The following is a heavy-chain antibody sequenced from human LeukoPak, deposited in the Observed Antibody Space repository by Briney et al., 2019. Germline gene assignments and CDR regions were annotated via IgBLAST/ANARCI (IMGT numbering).Heavy chain of an antibody. CDR1: GFTLSSYA. Sequence: PGGSLRLSCAASGFTLSSYAMSWARPAPGKGLEWVSAISGSGGSTYYAGSVKGRSTISRHNSKNTLYLQMNRLRAEDTAVYYCAISNEYCSGGSCSFDPWREGTLVSVS. J-gene: IGHJ5*02. CDR2: ISGSGGST. CDR3: AISNEYCSGGSCSFDP. D-gene: IGHD2-15*01. V-gene: IGHV3-23*01.